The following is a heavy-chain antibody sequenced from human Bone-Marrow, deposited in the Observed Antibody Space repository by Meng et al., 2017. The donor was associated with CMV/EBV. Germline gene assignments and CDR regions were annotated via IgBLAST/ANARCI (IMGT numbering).Heavy chain of an antibody. V-gene: IGHV3-20*04. CDR2: INWNGGST. J-gene: IGHJ3*02. D-gene: IGHD2-2*02. CDR1: GFTFSTYW. Sequence: GESLKISCATSGFTFSTYWMSWVRQAPGKGLEWVSGINWNGGSTGYADSVKGRFTISRDNAKNSLYLQMNSLRAEDTALYYCARDPGQGVAISSFDIWGQGTMVTVSS. CDR3: ARDPGQGVAISSFDI.